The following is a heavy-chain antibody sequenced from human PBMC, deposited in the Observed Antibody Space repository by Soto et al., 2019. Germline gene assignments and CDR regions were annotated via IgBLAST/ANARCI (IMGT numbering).Heavy chain of an antibody. CDR1: GFTFSSYA. CDR3: ARGRGLTGDGRGFAP. Sequence: EVQLLESGGGLVQPGGSLRLSCAASGFTFSSYAMSWVRQAPGKGLEWVSAISGSGGSTYYADSVKGRFTISRDNSKNTRYLQMNSLRAEDTAVYYCARGRGLTGDGRGFAPWGQGTLVTVSS. CDR2: ISGSGGST. V-gene: IGHV3-23*01. D-gene: IGHD7-27*01. J-gene: IGHJ5*02.